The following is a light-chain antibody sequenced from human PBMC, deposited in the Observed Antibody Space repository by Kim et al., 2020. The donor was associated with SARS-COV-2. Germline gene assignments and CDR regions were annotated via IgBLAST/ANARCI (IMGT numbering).Light chain of an antibody. V-gene: IGLV4-69*01. CDR2: LSSDGSV. CDR1: GGHTHYA. CDR3: QTWGTAIHV. Sequence: QLVLPQSPSASASLGASVTLTCTLTGGHTHYAIAWHQQSPGRGPRFLMRLSSDGSVDKGDGIPDRFSGSSSGADRYLTISSLQSEDEADYYCQTWGTAIHVFGGGTQLTVL. J-gene: IGLJ2*01.